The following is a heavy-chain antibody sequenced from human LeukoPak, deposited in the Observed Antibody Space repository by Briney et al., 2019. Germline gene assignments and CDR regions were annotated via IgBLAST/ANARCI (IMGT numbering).Heavy chain of an antibody. V-gene: IGHV4-34*01. CDR3: AGRPNGRTTVTTRYFDY. CDR1: GGSFSGYY. D-gene: IGHD4-17*01. Sequence: SETLSLTCAVYGGSFSGYYWSWIRQPPGKGLEWIGEINHSGSTNYNPSLKSRVTISVDTSKNQFSLKLSSVTAADTAVYYCAGRPNGRTTVTTRYFDYWGQGTLVTVSS. CDR2: INHSGST. J-gene: IGHJ4*02.